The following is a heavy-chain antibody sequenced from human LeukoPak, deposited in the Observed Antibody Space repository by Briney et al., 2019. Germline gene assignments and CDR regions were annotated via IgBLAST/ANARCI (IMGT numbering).Heavy chain of an antibody. Sequence: SGTLSLTCTVSGGSISSYYWSWIRQPPGKGLEWIGYIYYSGSTNYNPSLKSRVTISVDTSKNQFSLKLSSVTAADTAVYCCARESWYRWFDPWGQGTLVTVSS. CDR3: ARESWYRWFDP. V-gene: IGHV4-59*01. CDR1: GGSISSYY. CDR2: IYYSGST. D-gene: IGHD6-13*01. J-gene: IGHJ5*02.